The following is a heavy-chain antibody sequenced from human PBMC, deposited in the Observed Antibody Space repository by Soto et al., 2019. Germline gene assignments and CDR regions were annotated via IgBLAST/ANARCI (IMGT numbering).Heavy chain of an antibody. CDR3: AKDLTTLDFWSGYPLDY. Sequence: QVQLVESGGGVVQPGRSLRLSCAASGFTFSSYGMHWVRQAPGKGLEWVAVISYDGSNKYYADSVKGRFTISRDNSKNTLYLQMNSLRADDTAVYYCAKDLTTLDFWSGYPLDYWGQGTLVTVSS. J-gene: IGHJ4*02. CDR2: ISYDGSNK. CDR1: GFTFSSYG. V-gene: IGHV3-30*18. D-gene: IGHD3-3*01.